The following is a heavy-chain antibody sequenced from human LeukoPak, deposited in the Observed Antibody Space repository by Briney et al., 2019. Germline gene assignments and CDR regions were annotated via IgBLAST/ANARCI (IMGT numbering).Heavy chain of an antibody. CDR2: INPNSGGT. Sequence: ASVKVSCKASGYTFTGYYMHWVRQAPGQGLEWMGWINPNSGGTNYAQKFQGRVTMTRDTSISTAYMELSRLRSDDTAVYYCARALTDYSQLPSDAFDIWGQGTMVTVSS. D-gene: IGHD1-1*01. V-gene: IGHV1-2*02. CDR1: GYTFTGYY. J-gene: IGHJ3*02. CDR3: ARALTDYSQLPSDAFDI.